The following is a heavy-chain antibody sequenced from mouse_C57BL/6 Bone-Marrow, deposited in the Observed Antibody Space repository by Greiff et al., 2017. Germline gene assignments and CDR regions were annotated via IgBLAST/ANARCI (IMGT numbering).Heavy chain of an antibody. J-gene: IGHJ2*01. CDR3: ARITTVVREGYFDY. Sequence: VQLQQPGAELVKPGASVKLSCKASGYTFTSYWMHWVKQRPGQGLEWIGMIHPNSGSTNYNEKFKSKATLTVDKSSSTAYMQLSSLTSEDSAVYDCARITTVVREGYFDYWGQGTTLTVSS. V-gene: IGHV1-64*01. D-gene: IGHD1-1*01. CDR2: IHPNSGST. CDR1: GYTFTSYW.